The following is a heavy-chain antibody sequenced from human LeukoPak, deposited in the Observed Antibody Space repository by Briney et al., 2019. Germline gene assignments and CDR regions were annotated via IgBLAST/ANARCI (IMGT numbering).Heavy chain of an antibody. D-gene: IGHD1-26*01. CDR1: GGTFSSYA. Sequence: GASVKVSCKASGGTFSSYAISRVRQAPGQGLEWMGGIIPIFGTANYAQKFQGRVTITADESTSTAYMELSSLRSEDTAVYYCARAVGATKRFDYWGQGTLVTVSS. CDR3: ARAVGATKRFDY. V-gene: IGHV1-69*13. CDR2: IIPIFGTA. J-gene: IGHJ4*02.